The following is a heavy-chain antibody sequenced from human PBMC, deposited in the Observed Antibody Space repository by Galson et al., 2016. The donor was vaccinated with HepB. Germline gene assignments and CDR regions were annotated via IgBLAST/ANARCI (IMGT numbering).Heavy chain of an antibody. CDR3: AREYYGMDV. CDR1: GDSVSSDGAA. Sequence: CAISGDSVSSDGAAWNWIRQSPSRGLEWLGRTYYRSKWDNEYAVSVRSRMTINPDTSKDQFSLQLNSVTPEDTAVYYCAREYYGMDVWGRGTLVTVSS. D-gene: IGHD4-17*01. CDR2: TYYRSKWDN. V-gene: IGHV6-1*01. J-gene: IGHJ2*01.